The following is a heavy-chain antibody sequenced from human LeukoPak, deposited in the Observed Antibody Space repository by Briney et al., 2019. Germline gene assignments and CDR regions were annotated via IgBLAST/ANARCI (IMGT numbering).Heavy chain of an antibody. CDR1: GFTFSSYG. CDR2: IRYDGSNK. CDR3: AKVDRVRGSIDY. J-gene: IGHJ4*02. V-gene: IGHV3-30*02. D-gene: IGHD3-16*01. Sequence: GGSLRLSCAASGFTFSSYGMHWVRQAPGKGLEWVAFIRYDGSNKYYADSVNGRITISRDNSKNTLYLQMNSLRAEDTAVYYCAKVDRVRGSIDYWGQGTLVTVSS.